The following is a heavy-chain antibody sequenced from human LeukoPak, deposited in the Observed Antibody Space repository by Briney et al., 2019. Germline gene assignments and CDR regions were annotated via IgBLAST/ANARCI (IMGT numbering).Heavy chain of an antibody. CDR1: GYTFTSYD. V-gene: IGHV1-8*01. CDR3: ARGPLPYDFWSGYYTDYYYYMDV. CDR2: MNPNSGNT. Sequence: ASVRVSCKASGYTFTSYDINWVRQATGQGLEWMGWMNPNSGNTGYAQKFQGRVTMTRTTSISTAYMELSSLRSEDTAVYYCARGPLPYDFWSGYYTDYYYYMDVWGKGTTVTVSS. J-gene: IGHJ6*03. D-gene: IGHD3-3*01.